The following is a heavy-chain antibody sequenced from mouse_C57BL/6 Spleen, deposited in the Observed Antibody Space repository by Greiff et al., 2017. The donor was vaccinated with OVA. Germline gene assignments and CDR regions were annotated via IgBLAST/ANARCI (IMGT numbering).Heavy chain of an antibody. CDR2: INPNNGGT. Sequence: VQLKHSGPELVKPGASVKISCKASGYTFTDYYMNWVKQSHGKSLEWIGDINPNNGGTSYNQKFKGKATLTGDKSSSTAYMELRSLTSEDSAVYYCARSRWYFDVWGTGTTVTVSS. CDR3: ARSRWYFDV. CDR1: GYTFTDYY. V-gene: IGHV1-26*01. J-gene: IGHJ1*03.